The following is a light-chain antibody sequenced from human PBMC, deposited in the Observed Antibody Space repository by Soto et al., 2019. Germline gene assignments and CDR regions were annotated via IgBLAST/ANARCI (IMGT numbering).Light chain of an antibody. CDR3: NSYTNDTTLV. J-gene: IGLJ2*01. CDR2: GVA. CDR1: SSDVGAYKF. V-gene: IGLV2-14*01. Sequence: QSVLAQPASVSGSPGQPITISCTGTSSDVGAYKFVSWYHHHPGKAPKLLIFGVANRPSGVSSRFSGSKSGNTASLTISRLLPEDEADYYCNSYTNDTTLVFGSGTKLTVL.